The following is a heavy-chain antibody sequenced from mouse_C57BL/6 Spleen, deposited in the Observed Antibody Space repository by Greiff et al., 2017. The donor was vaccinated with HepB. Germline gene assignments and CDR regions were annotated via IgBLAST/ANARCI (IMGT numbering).Heavy chain of an antibody. CDR1: GYTFTSYW. CDR3: ARGDYDYGGDY. CDR2: IYPGSGST. V-gene: IGHV1-55*01. J-gene: IGHJ2*01. Sequence: QVQLKQPGAELVKPGASVKMSCKASGYTFTSYWITWVKQRPGQGLEWIGDIYPGSGSTNYNEKFKSKATLTVDTSSSTAYMQLSSLTSEDSAVYYCARGDYDYGGDYWGQGTTLTVSS. D-gene: IGHD2-4*01.